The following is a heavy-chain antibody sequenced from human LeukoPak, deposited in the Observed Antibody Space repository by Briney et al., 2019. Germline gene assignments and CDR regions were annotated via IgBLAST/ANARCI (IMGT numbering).Heavy chain of an antibody. V-gene: IGHV4-4*02. CDR1: LDSTTSNF. J-gene: IGHJ4*02. CDR3: AREILGGFNPGAY. Sequence: TSETLSLTCTVSLDSTTSNFWSWVRQPPEKGLEWIGEIHRSGSPNYNPSLQSRVTISIDRSRNQIVLELSSVTAADTAVYYCAREILGGFNPGAYWGQGILVTVSS. CDR2: IHRSGSP. D-gene: IGHD1-14*01.